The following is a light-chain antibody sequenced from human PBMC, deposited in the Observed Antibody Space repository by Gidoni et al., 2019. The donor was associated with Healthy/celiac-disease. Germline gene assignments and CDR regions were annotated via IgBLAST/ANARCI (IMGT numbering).Light chain of an antibody. Sequence: QSLLTQPPSASGTPGQRVTISCSGGRTNIGDNHVYWCQQLPGAAPKVVISYVNQRPSGVPDRFSGSKSGTSASLTISGLRSEDEADYYCEAWDDRLGAYVFGAGTKVTVL. CDR2: YVN. CDR3: EAWDDRLGAYV. J-gene: IGLJ1*01. CDR1: RTNIGDNH. V-gene: IGLV1-47*02.